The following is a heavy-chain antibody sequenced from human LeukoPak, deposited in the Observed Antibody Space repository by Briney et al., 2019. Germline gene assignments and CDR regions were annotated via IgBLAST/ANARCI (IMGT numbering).Heavy chain of an antibody. CDR1: GYTFTGYY. Sequence: ASVKVSCKASGYTFTGYYMHWVRQAPGQGLEWMGWISAYNGNTNYAQKLQGRVTMTTDTSTSTAYMELRSLRSGDTAVYYCARDWYCSSTSCYPAGLDYWGQGTLVTVSS. J-gene: IGHJ4*02. D-gene: IGHD2-2*01. CDR3: ARDWYCSSTSCYPAGLDY. CDR2: ISAYNGNT. V-gene: IGHV1-18*04.